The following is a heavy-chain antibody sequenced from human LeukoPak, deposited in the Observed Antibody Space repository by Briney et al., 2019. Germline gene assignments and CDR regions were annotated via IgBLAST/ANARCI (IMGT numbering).Heavy chain of an antibody. CDR2: IYYSGST. V-gene: IGHV4-59*01. CDR3: ARNRMATIVHDAYDI. J-gene: IGHJ3*02. Sequence: SETLSLTCTVSDGSISSYYWSWIRQPPGKGLEWIGYIYYSGSTNYNPSLKSRVTISVDTSKNQFSLKLSSVTAADTAVYYCARNRMATIVHDAYDIWGQGTMVAVSS. D-gene: IGHD5-24*01. CDR1: DGSISSYY.